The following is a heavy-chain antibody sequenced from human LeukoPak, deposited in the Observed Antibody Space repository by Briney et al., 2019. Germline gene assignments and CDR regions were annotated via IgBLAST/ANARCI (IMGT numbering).Heavy chain of an antibody. J-gene: IGHJ2*01. Sequence: GGSLRLSCAASGFTFSSYAMSWVRQAPGKGLEWVSAIGGSGSATYYADSVKGRFTISRDNSKNTLYLQMNSLRAEDTAVYYCAKDTASSWWYFDLWGRGTLVTVSS. D-gene: IGHD5-18*01. CDR1: GFTFSSYA. V-gene: IGHV3-23*01. CDR3: AKDTASSWWYFDL. CDR2: IGGSGSAT.